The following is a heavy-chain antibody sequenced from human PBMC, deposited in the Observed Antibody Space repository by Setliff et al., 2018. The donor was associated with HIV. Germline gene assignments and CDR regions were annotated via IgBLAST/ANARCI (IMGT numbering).Heavy chain of an antibody. D-gene: IGHD3-16*01. J-gene: IGHJ4*02. V-gene: IGHV4-4*02. CDR2: VCQRGGI. Sequence: SETLSLTCTVSDDSIGSPRCWSWVRQSLEKGLEWIGEVCQRGGINYYPFFWSRAIISMDKPRSYFSLRLTSVTAADAAIYFCVRNSGWALGSWGQGILVTVSS. CDR3: VRNSGWALGS. CDR1: DDSIGSPRC.